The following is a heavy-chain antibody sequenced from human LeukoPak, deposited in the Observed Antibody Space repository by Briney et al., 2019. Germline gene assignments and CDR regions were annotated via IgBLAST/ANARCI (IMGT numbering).Heavy chain of an antibody. CDR2: IIPIFGTA. CDR3: ARGNWPSLDY. Sequence: VASVKVSCKASGGTFSSYAISWVRQAPGQGLEWMGGIIPIFGTANYAQKFQGRVTITADESTSTAYMELSGPRSEDTAVYYCARGNWPSLDYWGQGTLVTVSS. V-gene: IGHV1-69*13. CDR1: GGTFSSYA. J-gene: IGHJ4*02.